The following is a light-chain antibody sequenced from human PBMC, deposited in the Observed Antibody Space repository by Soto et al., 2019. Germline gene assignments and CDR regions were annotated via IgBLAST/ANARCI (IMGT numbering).Light chain of an antibody. CDR1: QSISSW. CDR3: QQSYSSPPT. CDR2: DAS. J-gene: IGKJ1*01. V-gene: IGKV1-39*01. Sequence: DIHITHSPSTLSASVGDRVTITCRASQSISSWLAWYQQKPGKAPKLLIYDASSLESGVPSRFSGSRSGPDFTLTISSLQPEDFATYYCQQSYSSPPTFGQGTKVDIK.